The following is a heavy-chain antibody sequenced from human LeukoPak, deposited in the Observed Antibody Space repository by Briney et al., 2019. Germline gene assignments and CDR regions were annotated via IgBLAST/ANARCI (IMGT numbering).Heavy chain of an antibody. CDR2: VSGSGTTT. Sequence: GGSLRPSCAASGFTFSSYSMNWVRQAAGKGLEWVSAVSGSGTTTYYADSVKGRFTISRDNSKNTLFLQMNSLRAEDTGVYYCAKGSNWNRNAFDIWGQGTMVTVSS. V-gene: IGHV3-23*01. J-gene: IGHJ3*02. D-gene: IGHD1-1*01. CDR1: GFTFSSYS. CDR3: AKGSNWNRNAFDI.